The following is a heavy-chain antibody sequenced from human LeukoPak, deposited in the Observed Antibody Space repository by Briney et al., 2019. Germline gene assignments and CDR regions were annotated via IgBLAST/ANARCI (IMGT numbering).Heavy chain of an antibody. CDR2: INSDGGGA. J-gene: IGHJ5*02. Sequence: GGSLRLSCAASGITFGNNRMHWVRQGPGKGLVWISRINSDGGGAIYADSVKGRFTVSRDNAKNTLYLQMNSLRAEDTAAYYCARGVPHNWFDTWGQGTLVTVSS. D-gene: IGHD5/OR15-5a*01. CDR1: GITFGNNR. V-gene: IGHV3-74*01. CDR3: ARGVPHNWFDT.